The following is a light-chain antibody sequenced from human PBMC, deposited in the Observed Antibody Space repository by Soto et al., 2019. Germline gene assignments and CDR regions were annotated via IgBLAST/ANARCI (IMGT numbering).Light chain of an antibody. Sequence: DIQMTQSPSTLYASVGDRVTITCRARQSIRSWLAWYQQKPGKAPNLLIYKASSLESGVPSRFTGSGSGTEFTLTISSLQPDDFATYYCQQYNSYPLTFGGGTKVEIK. J-gene: IGKJ4*01. V-gene: IGKV1-5*03. CDR2: KAS. CDR3: QQYNSYPLT. CDR1: QSIRSW.